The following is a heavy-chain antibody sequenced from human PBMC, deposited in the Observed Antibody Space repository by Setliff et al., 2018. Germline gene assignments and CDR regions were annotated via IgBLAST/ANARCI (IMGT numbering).Heavy chain of an antibody. CDR3: AKDPKYRGVWPHPAYFDY. CDR1: GYTFTNHY. J-gene: IGHJ4*02. Sequence: ASVKVSCKASGYTFTNHYMHWVRQAPGQGLEWMGMINPGGGSTTYAQKFQGRVTMTRDTSTSTVYMELSSLRTEDTAVYHCAKDPKYRGVWPHPAYFDYWGQGALVTVSS. D-gene: IGHD6-6*01. CDR2: INPGGGST. V-gene: IGHV1-46*01.